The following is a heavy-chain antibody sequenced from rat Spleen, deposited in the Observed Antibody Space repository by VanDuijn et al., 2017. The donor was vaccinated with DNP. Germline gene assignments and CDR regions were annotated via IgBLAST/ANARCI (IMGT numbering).Heavy chain of an antibody. D-gene: IGHD1-9*01. V-gene: IGHV2-32*01. J-gene: IGHJ1*01. CDR2: MWSDGDT. Sequence: QVQLKESGPGLVQPSQTLSLTCTVSGFSLTSYQFHWVRQPPGKGLAWMGVMWSDGDTSYNSPVKFRLSIRRDTSKSQVFLKVNSVQTEDTAIYFCTRWGDYGYNHHWYFDFWGPGTMVTVSS. CDR1: GFSLTSYQ. CDR3: TRWGDYGYNHHWYFDF.